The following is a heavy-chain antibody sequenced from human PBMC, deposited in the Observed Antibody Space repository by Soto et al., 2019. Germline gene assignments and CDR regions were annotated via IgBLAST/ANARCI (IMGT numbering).Heavy chain of an antibody. CDR1: GFSLSTSGVG. CDR3: ARTPRTDDFDY. V-gene: IGHV2-5*02. J-gene: IGHJ4*02. Sequence: QITLKESGPTLVKPTQTLTLTCTFSGFSLSTSGVGVGWIRQPPGKALEWLALIYWDDDKRYSPSLKSRLTXPXVTSKNQVVLTMTNMDPVDTATYYCARTPRTDDFDYWGQGTLVTVSS. D-gene: IGHD1-1*01. CDR2: IYWDDDK.